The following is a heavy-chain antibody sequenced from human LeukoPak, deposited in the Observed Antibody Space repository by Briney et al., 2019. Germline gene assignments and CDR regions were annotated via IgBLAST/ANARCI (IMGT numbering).Heavy chain of an antibody. J-gene: IGHJ6*03. CDR1: GGSFSGNY. V-gene: IGHV4-34*01. Sequence: TSETLSLTCAVYGGSFSGNYWSWIRQPPGKGLEWIGEINHSGSTNYNLSLKSRVTISVDTSKNQFSLNLRSVTAADTAVYYCARHAFYYYYYMDVWGKGTTVTVSS. CDR3: ARHAFYYYYYMDV. D-gene: IGHD3-16*01. CDR2: INHSGST.